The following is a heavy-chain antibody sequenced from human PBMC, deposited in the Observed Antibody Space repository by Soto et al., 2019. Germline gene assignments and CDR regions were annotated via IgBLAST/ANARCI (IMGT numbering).Heavy chain of an antibody. CDR3: ARSWGGELVC. J-gene: IGHJ4*02. CDR2: IKSDGSST. Sequence: EVQLVESGGGLVQPGGSLRLSCAASGFTFSDYWMHWVRQAPGKGLVWVSRIKSDGSSTSYADSVKGRFTISRDNAKNTLYLQMNSLRAEDTAVYYCARSWGGELVCWGQGTLVTVSS. CDR1: GFTFSDYW. D-gene: IGHD3-16*01. V-gene: IGHV3-74*01.